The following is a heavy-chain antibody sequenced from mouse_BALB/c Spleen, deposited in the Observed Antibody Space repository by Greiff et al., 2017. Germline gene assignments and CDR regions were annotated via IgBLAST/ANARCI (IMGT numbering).Heavy chain of an antibody. Sequence: EVKLQESGGGLVQPGGSLRLSCATSGFTFTDYYMSWVRQPPGKALEWLGFIRNKANGYTTEYSASVKGRFTISRDNSQSILYLQMNTLRAEDSATYYCARAPYGFDYWGQGTTLTVSS. CDR1: GFTFTDYY. CDR2: IRNKANGYTT. V-gene: IGHV7-3*02. CDR3: ARAPYGFDY. J-gene: IGHJ2*01. D-gene: IGHD1-1*01.